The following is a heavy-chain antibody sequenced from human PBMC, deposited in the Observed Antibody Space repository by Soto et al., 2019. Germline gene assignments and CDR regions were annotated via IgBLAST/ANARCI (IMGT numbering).Heavy chain of an antibody. J-gene: IGHJ3*02. CDR3: AREIYDFWSGYFERPLDI. D-gene: IGHD3-3*01. CDR2: INSDGSST. V-gene: IGHV3-74*01. CDR1: GFTFSSYW. Sequence: GGSLRLSCAASGFTFSSYWMHWVRQAPGKGLVWVSRINSDGSSTSYADSVKGRFTISRDNAKNTLYLQMNSLRAEDTAVYYCAREIYDFWSGYFERPLDIWGQGTMVTVSS.